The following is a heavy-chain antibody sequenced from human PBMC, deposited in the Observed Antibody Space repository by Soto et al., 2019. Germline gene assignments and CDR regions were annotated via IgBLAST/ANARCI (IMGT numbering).Heavy chain of an antibody. J-gene: IGHJ5*02. V-gene: IGHV3-30*02. CDR3: AKAWAINWFDP. CDR1: GFTFSSFG. Sequence: PGGSLRLSCAASGFTFSSFGMHWVRQAPGKGLEWVSLIWYDGSKKSYGDSVKGRFTISRDNSRNTVYLQMNSLRAEDTAVYYCAKAWAINWFDPWGQGTLVTVSS. CDR2: IWYDGSKK. D-gene: IGHD2-21*01.